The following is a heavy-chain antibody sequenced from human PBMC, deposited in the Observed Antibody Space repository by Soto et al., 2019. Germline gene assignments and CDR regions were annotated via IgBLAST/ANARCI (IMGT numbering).Heavy chain of an antibody. J-gene: IGHJ6*02. V-gene: IGHV1-46*01. Sequence: XSVKGSCTAAGYPLTSYFIDWVRQAPGQGLEWMGIINPSGGSTSYAQKFQGRVTMTRDTSTSTVYMELSSLRSEDTAVYYCAGAQYCSSTSCNTIYYYYYGMDVWGQGTTVTVSS. CDR3: AGAQYCSSTSCNTIYYYYYGMDV. CDR1: GYPLTSYF. D-gene: IGHD2-2*02. CDR2: INPSGGST.